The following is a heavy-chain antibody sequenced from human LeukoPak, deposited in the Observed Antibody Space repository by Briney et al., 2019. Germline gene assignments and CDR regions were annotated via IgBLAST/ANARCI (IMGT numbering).Heavy chain of an antibody. CDR2: INPSGGST. V-gene: IGHV1-46*01. D-gene: IGHD3-9*01. CDR3: ARSGRLLRYFDWFLDDY. Sequence: ASVKVSCKASGYTFTSYYMHWVRQAPGQGLEWMGIINPSGGSTSYAQKFQGRVTMTRDTSTSTVYMELSSLRSEDTAVCYCARSGRLLRYFDWFLDDYWGQGTLVTVSS. J-gene: IGHJ4*02. CDR1: GYTFTSYY.